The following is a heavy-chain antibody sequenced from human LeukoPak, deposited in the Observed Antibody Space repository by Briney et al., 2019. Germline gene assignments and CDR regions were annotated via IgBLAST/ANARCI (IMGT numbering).Heavy chain of an antibody. V-gene: IGHV3-30*18. D-gene: IGHD3-22*01. CDR2: ISYDGSNK. CDR3: AKGSYDSSGYHLDY. J-gene: IGHJ4*02. Sequence: SCKVSGYTLTELSMHWVRQAPGKGLEWVAVISYDGSNKYYADSVKGRFTISRDNSRSTLSLQMNSLRAEDTAVYYCAKGSYDSSGYHLDYWGQGTLVTVSS. CDR1: GYTLTELS.